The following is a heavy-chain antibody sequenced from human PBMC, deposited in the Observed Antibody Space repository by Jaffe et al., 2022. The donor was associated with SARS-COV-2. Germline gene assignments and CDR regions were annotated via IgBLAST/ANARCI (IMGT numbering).Heavy chain of an antibody. J-gene: IGHJ4*02. V-gene: IGHV1-69*01. CDR3: ARGTYYYDSSGYYAEQLIY. CDR2: IIPIFGTA. CDR1: GGTFSSYA. D-gene: IGHD3-22*01. Sequence: QVQLVQSGAEVKKPGSSVKVSCKASGGTFSSYAISWVRQAPGQGLEWMGGIIPIFGTANYAQKFQGRVTITADESTSTAYMELSSLRSEDTAVYYCARGTYYYDSSGYYAEQLIYWGQGTLVTVSS.